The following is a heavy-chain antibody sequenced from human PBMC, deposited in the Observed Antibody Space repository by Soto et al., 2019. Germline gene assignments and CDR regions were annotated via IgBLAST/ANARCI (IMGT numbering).Heavy chain of an antibody. CDR3: ARGPGTAAAGTVFDP. CDR1: GFTLRDYS. D-gene: IGHD6-13*01. Sequence: GGSLRLSCSASGFTLRDYSMNWVRQAPGKGLEWVSYMSSSAYTIYYADSVKGRFTISRDSAKNSLYLQMSSLTDDDTAVYYCARGPGTAAAGTVFDPWGQGTLVTVSS. J-gene: IGHJ5*02. V-gene: IGHV3-48*02. CDR2: MSSSAYTI.